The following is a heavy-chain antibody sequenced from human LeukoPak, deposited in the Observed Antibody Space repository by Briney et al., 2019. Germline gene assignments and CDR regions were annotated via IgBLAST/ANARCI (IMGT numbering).Heavy chain of an antibody. Sequence: SETLSLTCAVYGGSFSGYYWSWIRQPPGKGLEWIGEINHSGSTNYNPSLKSRVTISVDTSKNQFSLKLSSVTAADTAVYYCARVVGCSSTSCYPYYFDYWGQGTLVTVSS. CDR2: INHSGST. V-gene: IGHV4-34*01. CDR1: GGSFSGYY. D-gene: IGHD2-2*01. CDR3: ARVVGCSSTSCYPYYFDY. J-gene: IGHJ4*02.